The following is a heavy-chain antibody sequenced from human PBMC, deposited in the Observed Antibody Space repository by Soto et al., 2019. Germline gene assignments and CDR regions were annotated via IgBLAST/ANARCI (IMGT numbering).Heavy chain of an antibody. CDR1: VGSISSYY. D-gene: IGHD5-18*01. CDR3: ARGESRSGYAPDLDY. V-gene: IGHV4-59*01. Sequence: PETLSLTCTVSVGSISSYYWSWVRQPPGKGLEWLGYIYYSGSTNYSPSLKSRVTISVDRSKNRFSLKLSSVTAADTAVYYCARGESRSGYAPDLDYWGQGTLVPVSS. CDR2: IYYSGST. J-gene: IGHJ4*02.